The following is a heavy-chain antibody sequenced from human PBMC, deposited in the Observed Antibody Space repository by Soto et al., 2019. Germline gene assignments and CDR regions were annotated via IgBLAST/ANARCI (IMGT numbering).Heavy chain of an antibody. J-gene: IGHJ6*02. Sequence: PILSCVASGFTFTSYWMSWVRQAPGKGLEWVANIKGDGSEKRYVDSVKGRLTISRDNAKNSVYLQMNSLRVEDTALYYCGRDEVRNGVGVWGQGTTVTVSS. CDR1: GFTFTSYW. CDR2: IKGDGSEK. CDR3: GRDEVRNGVGV. V-gene: IGHV3-7*01.